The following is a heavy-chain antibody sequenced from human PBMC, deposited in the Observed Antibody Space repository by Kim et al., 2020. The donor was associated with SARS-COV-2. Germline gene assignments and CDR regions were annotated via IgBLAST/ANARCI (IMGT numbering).Heavy chain of an antibody. CDR2: INPNSGGT. V-gene: IGHV1-2*06. J-gene: IGHJ4*02. Sequence: ASVKVSCKASGYTFTGYYMHWVRQAPGQGLEWMGRINPNSGGTNYAQKFQGRVTMTRDTSISTAYMELSRLRSDDTAVYYCASIPPSGVVSRRGGYWGQGTLVTVSS. CDR1: GYTFTGYY. D-gene: IGHD3-3*01. CDR3: ASIPPSGVVSRRGGY.